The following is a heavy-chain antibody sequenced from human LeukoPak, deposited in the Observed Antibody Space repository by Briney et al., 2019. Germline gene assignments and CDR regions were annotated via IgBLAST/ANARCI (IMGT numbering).Heavy chain of an antibody. CDR1: GGSLSSGANY. J-gene: IGHJ4*02. CDR3: ARHSRMWLRRGGDVPFDY. D-gene: IGHD5-12*01. V-gene: IGHV4-61*02. Sequence: SETLSLTCTVSGGSLSSGANYWSWIRQPAGKGLEWFGRIYTSGSTNYNTSLKSRVTTSEDTSKNQFSLKLSSVTAADTAVYYCARHSRMWLRRGGDVPFDYWGQGTLVTVSS. CDR2: IYTSGST.